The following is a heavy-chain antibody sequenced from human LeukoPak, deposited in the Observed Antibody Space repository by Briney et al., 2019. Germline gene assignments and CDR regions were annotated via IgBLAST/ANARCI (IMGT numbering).Heavy chain of an antibody. V-gene: IGHV4-39*07. D-gene: IGHD5-24*01. CDR1: GGSISSSSYY. Sequence: SETLSLTCTVSGGSISSSSYYWGWIRQPPGKGLEWIGNIYYSGSTYYNPSLKSRVTISVDTSKNQFSLKLSSVTAADTAVYCCASRWVEDDRIDYWGQGTLVTVSS. CDR2: IYYSGST. CDR3: ASRWVEDDRIDY. J-gene: IGHJ4*02.